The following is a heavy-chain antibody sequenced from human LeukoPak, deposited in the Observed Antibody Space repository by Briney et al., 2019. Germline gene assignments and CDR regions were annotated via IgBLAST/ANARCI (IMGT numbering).Heavy chain of an antibody. V-gene: IGHV3-48*03. CDR1: GFTFRSYE. D-gene: IGHD5-24*01. J-gene: IGHJ4*02. CDR3: VDGTPFDY. Sequence: GGSLRLSCAASGFTFRSYEMNRVRQAPGKGLEWVSFISSSGSTIYYADSVKGRFTISRDNAKNSLYLQMNSLRAEDTAVYYCVDGTPFDYWGQGTLVTVSS. CDR2: ISSSGSTI.